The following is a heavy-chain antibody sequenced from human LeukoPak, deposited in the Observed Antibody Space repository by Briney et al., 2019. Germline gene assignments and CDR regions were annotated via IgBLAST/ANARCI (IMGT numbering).Heavy chain of an antibody. D-gene: IGHD3-22*01. CDR1: GYTFTGYY. Sequence: ASVKVSCKASGYTFTGYYMHWVRQAPGQGLEWMGWINPNSGGTNYAQKLQGRVTMTTDTSTSTAYMELRSLRSDDTAVYYCARVPGYYYDSSGYYYPTDYYYYMDVWGKGTTVTISS. J-gene: IGHJ6*03. CDR2: INPNSGGT. CDR3: ARVPGYYYDSSGYYYPTDYYYYMDV. V-gene: IGHV1-2*02.